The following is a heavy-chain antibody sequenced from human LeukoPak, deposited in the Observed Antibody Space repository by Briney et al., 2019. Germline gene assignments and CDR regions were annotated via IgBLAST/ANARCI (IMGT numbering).Heavy chain of an antibody. J-gene: IGHJ4*02. V-gene: IGHV3-30-3*01. D-gene: IGHD3-22*01. CDR2: ISVDGSNK. Sequence: PGMSLRLSCAASGFTFTNYAMHWVRQAPGKGLEWVAVISVDGSNKFYADSVKGRFTISRDNAKNSLYLQMNSLRAEDTAVYYCARDPYYDSSGPTVGYWGQGTLVTVSS. CDR1: GFTFTNYA. CDR3: ARDPYYDSSGPTVGY.